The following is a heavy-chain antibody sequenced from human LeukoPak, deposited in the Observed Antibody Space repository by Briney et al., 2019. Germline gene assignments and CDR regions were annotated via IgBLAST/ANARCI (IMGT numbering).Heavy chain of an antibody. D-gene: IGHD3-10*01. CDR2: ISYDGSNK. Sequence: GGSLRLSCAASGFTFSSYSMNWVRQAPGKGLEWVAVISYDGSNKYYADSVKGRFTISRDNSKNTLYLQMNSLRAEDTAIYYCAKFSYYGSGRLEYFQHWGQGTLVTVSS. J-gene: IGHJ1*01. V-gene: IGHV3-30*18. CDR3: AKFSYYGSGRLEYFQH. CDR1: GFTFSSYS.